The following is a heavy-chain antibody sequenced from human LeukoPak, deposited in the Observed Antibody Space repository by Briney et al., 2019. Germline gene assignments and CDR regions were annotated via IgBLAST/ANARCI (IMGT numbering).Heavy chain of an antibody. V-gene: IGHV4-59*01. D-gene: IGHD6-6*01. CDR3: ARTLSEYSSSSLGY. J-gene: IGHJ4*02. Sequence: SETLSLTCTVSGGSISSYYWSWIRQPPGKGLEWIGYIYYSGSTNYNPSHKSRVTISVDTSKNQFSLKLSSVTAADTAVYYCARTLSEYSSSSLGYWGQGTLVTVSS. CDR1: GGSISSYY. CDR2: IYYSGST.